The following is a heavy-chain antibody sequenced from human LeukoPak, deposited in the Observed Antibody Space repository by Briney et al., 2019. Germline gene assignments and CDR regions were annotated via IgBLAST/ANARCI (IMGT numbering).Heavy chain of an antibody. J-gene: IGHJ5*02. CDR2: IDPSSTYI. Sequence: GGSLRLSCSASRFTFSSYTMNWVRQAPGKGLEWVSSIDPSSTYIYYADSVKGRFTISRDNSKNTLYLQMNSLRAEDTAVYYCAKDKPSRYSYVGPWGQGTLVTVSS. CDR1: RFTFSSYT. D-gene: IGHD5-18*01. CDR3: AKDKPSRYSYVGP. V-gene: IGHV3-21*04.